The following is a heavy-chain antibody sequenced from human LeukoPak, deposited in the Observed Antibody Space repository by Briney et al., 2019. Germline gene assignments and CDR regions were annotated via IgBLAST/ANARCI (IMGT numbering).Heavy chain of an antibody. J-gene: IGHJ6*02. CDR3: ARAIRLRRVPYYYYGMDV. Sequence: ASVKVSCRASGYTLTSYDINWVRQATGQGLEWMGWMNPNSGNTGYAQKFQGRVTMTRNTSISTAYMELSSLRSEDTAVYYCARAIRLRRVPYYYYGMDVWGQGTTVTVSS. CDR2: MNPNSGNT. CDR1: GYTLTSYD. D-gene: IGHD6-25*01. V-gene: IGHV1-8*01.